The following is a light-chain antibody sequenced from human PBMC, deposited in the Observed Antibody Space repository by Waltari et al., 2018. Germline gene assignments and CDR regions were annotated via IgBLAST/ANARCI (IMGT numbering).Light chain of an antibody. CDR1: SSNIGSNT. CDR2: SNN. V-gene: IGLV1-44*01. CDR3: AAWDDSLNGWV. Sequence: QSVLTQPPSASGTPGQRVTISCSGSSSNIGSNTVNWYQQFPGTAPGLLIYSNNQPPSGVPDRFSGSKSGTSASLAINGLQSEDEADYYCAAWDDSLNGWVFGGGTKLTVL. J-gene: IGLJ3*02.